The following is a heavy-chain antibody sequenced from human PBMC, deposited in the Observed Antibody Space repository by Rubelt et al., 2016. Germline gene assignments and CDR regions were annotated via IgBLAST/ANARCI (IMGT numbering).Heavy chain of an antibody. CDR1: G. D-gene: IGHD3-22*01. Sequence: GVSWIRQPPGKALEWLAHIFSNDEKSYTTSLKSRLTISKDTSKSQVVLTMTKMDPVDTATYYCARMRNYYSSGYYPYYYGMDVWGQGTTVTVSS. CDR2: IFSNDEK. V-gene: IGHV2-26*01. CDR3: ARMRNYYSSGYYPYYYGMDV. J-gene: IGHJ6*02.